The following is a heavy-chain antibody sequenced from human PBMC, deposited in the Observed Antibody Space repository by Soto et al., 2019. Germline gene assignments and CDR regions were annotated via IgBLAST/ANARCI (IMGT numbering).Heavy chain of an antibody. J-gene: IGHJ6*02. V-gene: IGHV3-33*08. Sequence: VQLLESGGGLVQPGGSLRLSCAASGFTFSSYGMHWVRQAPGKGLEWVAVIWNDGSNKNYADSVKGRFTISRDNSRHTLYLQMNSLRAEDTAVYYCARGYYDFWSGYPAGMDVWGQGTTVTVSS. CDR2: IWNDGSNK. CDR1: GFTFSSYG. D-gene: IGHD3-3*01. CDR3: ARGYYDFWSGYPAGMDV.